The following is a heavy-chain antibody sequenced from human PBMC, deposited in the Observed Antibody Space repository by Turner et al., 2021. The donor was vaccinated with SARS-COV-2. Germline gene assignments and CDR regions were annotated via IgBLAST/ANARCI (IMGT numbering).Heavy chain of an antibody. D-gene: IGHD4-17*01. CDR1: GFTFITYG. V-gene: IGHV3-33*01. CDR3: ARSTVTTPPDY. J-gene: IGHJ4*02. CDR2: IWYDGSDK. Sequence: QVQLVESGGGVVQPGRSLRLSWAASGFTFITYGMHWVRQAPGKGLEWVAVIWYDGSDKYYADSVKGRFTISRDNSKNTLYLQMNNLRAEDTAVYYCARSTVTTPPDYWGQGTLVTVSS.